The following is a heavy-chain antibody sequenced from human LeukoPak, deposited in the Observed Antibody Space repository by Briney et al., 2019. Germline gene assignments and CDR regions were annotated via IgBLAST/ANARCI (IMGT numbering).Heavy chain of an antibody. V-gene: IGHV4-59*08. CDR2: IYHSGST. CDR1: GFTFSTYA. D-gene: IGHD5-18*01. J-gene: IGHJ4*02. CDR3: ARLDTDMLYFDY. Sequence: PGGSLRLSCAASGFTFSTYAMNWVRQAPGKGLKWIGYIYHSGSTNYNPSLRSRVTFSVDTSKNQFSLKLSSVTAADTAVYYCARLDTDMLYFDYWGQGTLVTVSS.